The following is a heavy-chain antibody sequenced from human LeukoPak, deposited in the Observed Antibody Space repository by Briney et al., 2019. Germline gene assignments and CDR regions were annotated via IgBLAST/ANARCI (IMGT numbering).Heavy chain of an antibody. CDR2: IYYSGST. V-gene: IGHV4-59*01. J-gene: IGHJ4*02. D-gene: IGHD5-24*01. CDR1: GGSISSYY. CDR3: ATSPWLSLLYY. Sequence: SETLSLTCTVSGGSISSYYWSWIRQPPGKGLEWIGYIYYSGSTNYNPSLKSRVTISVDTSKNQFSLKLSSVTAADTAVYYCATSPWLSLLYYWGQGTLVTVSS.